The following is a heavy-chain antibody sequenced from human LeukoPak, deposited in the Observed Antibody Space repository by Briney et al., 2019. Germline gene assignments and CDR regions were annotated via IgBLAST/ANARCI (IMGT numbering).Heavy chain of an antibody. V-gene: IGHV3-21*01. CDR3: ARDSLEDDSSSFAEYFQH. CDR2: ISSSSSYI. Sequence: GGSLRLSCAASGFTFSTYTMNWVRQAPGKGLEWVSSISSSSSYIYYADSVKGRFTISRDNAKNSLYLQMNSLRAEDTAVYYCARDSLEDDSSSFAEYFQHWGQGTLVTVSS. D-gene: IGHD6-13*01. CDR1: GFTFSTYT. J-gene: IGHJ1*01.